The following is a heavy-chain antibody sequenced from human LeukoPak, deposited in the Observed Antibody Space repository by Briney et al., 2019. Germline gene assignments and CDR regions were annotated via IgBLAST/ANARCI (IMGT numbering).Heavy chain of an antibody. J-gene: IGHJ4*02. D-gene: IGHD3-22*01. CDR2: ISGSGGST. CDR1: GFTFSSYA. CDR3: ARVLNYYDSSGPMNY. V-gene: IGHV3-23*01. Sequence: PGGSLRLSCAASGFTFSSYAMSWVRQAPGKGLEWVSAISGSGGSTYYADSVKGRFTISRDNSKNTLYLQMNSLRAEDTAVYYCARVLNYYDSSGPMNYWGQGTLVTVSS.